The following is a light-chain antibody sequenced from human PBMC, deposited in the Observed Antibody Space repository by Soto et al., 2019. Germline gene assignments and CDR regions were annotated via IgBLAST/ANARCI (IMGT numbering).Light chain of an antibody. CDR2: DAS. V-gene: IGKV1-5*01. Sequence: DIQMTQSPSTLSASVGDRVTITCRASQSISSWLAWYQQKPGKAPKLLIYDASSLESGVPSRFSGSGSGTEFTLTISSLQPEDVATYYCQQSYSTPYTFGQGTKLEIK. CDR3: QQSYSTPYT. J-gene: IGKJ2*01. CDR1: QSISSW.